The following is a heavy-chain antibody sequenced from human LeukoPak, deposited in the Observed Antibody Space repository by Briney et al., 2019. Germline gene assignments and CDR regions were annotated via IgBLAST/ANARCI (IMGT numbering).Heavy chain of an antibody. Sequence: PGGSLRLSCAASGFTFSGSPMHWVRQAPGKGLEWVSAISETGGTIHYADSVRGRFIISRDNSKNTLYLQMNSLRAEDTAVYYCAREMTIITYSFDSWGQGTLVTVSS. D-gene: IGHD5-24*01. V-gene: IGHV3-23*01. CDR3: AREMTIITYSFDS. CDR1: GFTFSGSP. J-gene: IGHJ4*02. CDR2: ISETGGTI.